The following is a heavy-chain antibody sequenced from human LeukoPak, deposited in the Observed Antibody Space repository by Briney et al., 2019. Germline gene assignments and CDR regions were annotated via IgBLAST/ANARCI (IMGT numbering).Heavy chain of an antibody. CDR1: VFTFSSYA. CDR3: ARAQGRYFDWAYFDY. J-gene: IGHJ4*02. CDR2: ISYDGSNK. Sequence: GGSLRLSCAASVFTFSSYAMHWVRQAPGKGREWGAVISYDGSNKYYADSVKGRFTISRDNSKNTLYLQMNSLRAEDTAVYYCARAQGRYFDWAYFDYWGQGTLVTVSS. D-gene: IGHD3-9*01. V-gene: IGHV3-30-3*01.